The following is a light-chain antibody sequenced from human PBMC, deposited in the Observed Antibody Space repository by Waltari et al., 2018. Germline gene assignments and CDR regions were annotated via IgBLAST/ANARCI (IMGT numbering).Light chain of an antibody. CDR3: QQSYHFPRT. Sequence: DIQMTQSPSSLSASVGDRVTISCRAGQSISTYLNWYQQKPGNAPKLLIYAASSLDSGVPSRFSGSGSGTEFTLTISSLQPEDFATYYCQQSYHFPRTFGQGTKVEIK. CDR1: QSISTY. V-gene: IGKV1-39*01. CDR2: AAS. J-gene: IGKJ1*01.